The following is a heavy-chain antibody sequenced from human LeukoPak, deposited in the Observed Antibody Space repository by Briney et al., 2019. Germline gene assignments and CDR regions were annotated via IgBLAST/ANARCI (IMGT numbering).Heavy chain of an antibody. V-gene: IGHV4-39*01. CDR3: ARLNGALTVASFDY. D-gene: IGHD1-20*01. J-gene: IGHJ4*02. Sequence: IGSIYYSGTTYYNPYRKSRVTITVDTSKNECSLKLSSVTAADTAVYYCARLNGALTVASFDYWGQGTLVTVSS. CDR2: IYYSGTT.